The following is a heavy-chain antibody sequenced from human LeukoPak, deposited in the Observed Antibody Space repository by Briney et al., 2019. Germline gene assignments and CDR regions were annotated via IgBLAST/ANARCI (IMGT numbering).Heavy chain of an antibody. D-gene: IGHD3-3*01. J-gene: IGHJ4*02. V-gene: IGHV4-34*01. Sequence: KSSETLSLTCAVYGGSFSGYYWSWIRQPPGKGLEWIGEINHSGSTNYNPSLKSRVTISVDTSKNQFSLKLGSVTAADTAVYYCARARYYDFWSGYYMYYFDYWGQGTLVTVSS. CDR1: GGSFSGYY. CDR3: ARARYYDFWSGYYMYYFDY. CDR2: INHSGST.